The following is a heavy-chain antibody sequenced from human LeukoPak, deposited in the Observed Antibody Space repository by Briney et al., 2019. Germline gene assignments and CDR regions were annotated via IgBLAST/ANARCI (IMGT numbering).Heavy chain of an antibody. Sequence: GSLRLSCAASGFTFSSYAMSWVRQAPGKGLEWVSAISGSGGSTYYADSVKGRFTISRDNSKNTLYLQVNSLRAEDTAVYYRAKWWVRGYGMDVWGQGTTVTVSS. V-gene: IGHV3-23*01. D-gene: IGHD3-10*01. J-gene: IGHJ6*02. CDR2: ISGSGGST. CDR3: AKWWVRGYGMDV. CDR1: GFTFSSYA.